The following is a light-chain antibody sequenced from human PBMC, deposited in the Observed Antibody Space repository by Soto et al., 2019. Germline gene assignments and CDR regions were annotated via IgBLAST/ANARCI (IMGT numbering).Light chain of an antibody. Sequence: EIVMTQSPATLSVSPGERATLSCRASQSVSSNLAWYQQKPGQAPRLLIYGASTRATGIPARFSGSGSGTEFTLTISSLQSEDFAVYYCQQYESYSPLTFGGGTKVEIK. CDR1: QSVSSN. J-gene: IGKJ4*01. V-gene: IGKV3-15*01. CDR2: GAS. CDR3: QQYESYSPLT.